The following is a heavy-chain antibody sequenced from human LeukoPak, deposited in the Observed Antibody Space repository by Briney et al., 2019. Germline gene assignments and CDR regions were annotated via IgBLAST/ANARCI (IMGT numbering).Heavy chain of an antibody. D-gene: IGHD2-2*01. CDR2: IKPDNGGT. CDR3: AAVVAGITCDH. Sequence: ASVKVSCKASAYTFTGHYLHWVRQAPGQGLEWMGWIKPDNGGTTYAQKFQGRVTMTRDTSINTAYLELSSLRSVDAAIYYCAAVVAGITCDHWGQGTLVTVSS. CDR1: AYTFTGHY. J-gene: IGHJ4*02. V-gene: IGHV1-2*02.